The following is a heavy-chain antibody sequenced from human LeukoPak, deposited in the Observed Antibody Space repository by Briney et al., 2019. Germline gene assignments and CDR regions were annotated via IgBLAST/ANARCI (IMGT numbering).Heavy chain of an antibody. J-gene: IGHJ4*02. CDR2: ISSSSSYI. CDR3: ARVGGGYYYDSSGYLDY. V-gene: IGHV3-21*01. Sequence: GGSLRLSCAASGFTFSSYSMNWVRQAPGKGLEWVSSISSSSSYIYYADSVKGRFTISRDNAKNSLYLRMNSLRAEDTAVYYCARVGGGYYYDSSGYLDYWGQGTLVTVSS. CDR1: GFTFSSYS. D-gene: IGHD3-22*01.